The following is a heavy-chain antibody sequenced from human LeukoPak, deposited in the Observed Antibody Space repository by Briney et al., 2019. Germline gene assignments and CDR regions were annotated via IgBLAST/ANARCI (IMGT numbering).Heavy chain of an antibody. CDR3: AKDISPLYYYYGMDV. V-gene: IGHV3-23*01. Sequence: GGSLRLSCAASGFTFSSYAMSWVRQAPGKGLEWVSGISGSGGSTYYAGSVKGRFTISRDNSKNTLYLQMNSLRAEDTALYYCAKDISPLYYYYGMDVWGQGTTVTVSS. CDR1: GFTFSSYA. J-gene: IGHJ6*02. CDR2: ISGSGGST.